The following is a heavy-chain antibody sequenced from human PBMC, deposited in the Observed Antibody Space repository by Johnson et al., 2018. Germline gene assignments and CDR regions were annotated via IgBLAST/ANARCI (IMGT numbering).Heavy chain of an antibody. J-gene: IGHJ6*02. CDR3: ARTHGSGRVRSNNGMDV. Sequence: QVQLVQSGGGVVQPGRSLRLSCAASGLTFSSYGMHWVRQAPGKGLEWVAVIWFDGNNKYYGESVKGRFTVSRDNSKNTLYLQMNSLRAEDTAVYYCARTHGSGRVRSNNGMDVWGQGTPVTVAS. D-gene: IGHD3-10*01. V-gene: IGHV3-33*08. CDR2: IWFDGNNK. CDR1: GLTFSSYG.